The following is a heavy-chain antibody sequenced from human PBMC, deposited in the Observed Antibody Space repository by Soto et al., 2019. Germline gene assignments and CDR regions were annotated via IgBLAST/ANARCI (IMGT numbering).Heavy chain of an antibody. J-gene: IGHJ3*02. CDR1: GFTFSTHA. D-gene: IGHD2-8*01. Sequence: PGGSLRLSCAAAGFTFSTHAMSWVRQAPGQGLEWVSTIGSSDIYYADSVKGRFTISRDNSKNMLFLQMSSLRADDTAVYYCAKEHFNGNGVFDDFEIWGQGKMVTVS. V-gene: IGHV3-23*01. CDR3: AKEHFNGNGVFDDFEI. CDR2: IGSSDI.